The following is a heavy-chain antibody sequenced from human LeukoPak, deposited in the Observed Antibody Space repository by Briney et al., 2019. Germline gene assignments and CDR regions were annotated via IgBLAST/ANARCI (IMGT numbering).Heavy chain of an antibody. CDR1: GFTFSSYG. V-gene: IGHV3-30*02. D-gene: IGHD4-17*01. J-gene: IGHJ5*02. CDR3: AKDRRDYGDARWFDP. Sequence: RPGGSLRLSCVASGFTFSSYGMHWVRQAPGKGLEWVAFIRYDGSNKYYADSVKGRFTISRDNSKNTLYLQMNSLRAEDTAVYYCAKDRRDYGDARWFDPWGQGTLVTVSS. CDR2: IRYDGSNK.